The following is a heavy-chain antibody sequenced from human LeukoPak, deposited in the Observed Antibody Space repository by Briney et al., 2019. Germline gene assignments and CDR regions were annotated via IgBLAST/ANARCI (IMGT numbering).Heavy chain of an antibody. D-gene: IGHD3-10*01. CDR3: AKDMGEGFDI. CDR1: GFTFSSSA. Sequence: GGSLRLSCAASGFTFSSSAMTWVRQAPGKGLEWVSTISGSSGKTYYADSVKGRFTISRDNSKNTLYLQMISLRAEDTAVYYCAKDMGEGFDIWGQGTMVTVSS. V-gene: IGHV3-23*01. J-gene: IGHJ3*02. CDR2: ISGSSGKT.